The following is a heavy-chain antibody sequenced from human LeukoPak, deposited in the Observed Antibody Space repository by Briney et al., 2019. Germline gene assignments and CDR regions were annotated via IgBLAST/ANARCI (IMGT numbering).Heavy chain of an antibody. Sequence: GGSLRLSCAASAFSVGSNYMTWVRQAPGKGLEWVSLIYSGGSTYYADSVKGRFTISRDNSKNTLYLQMNSLRAEDTAVYYSARSISTVVKGVLFDYWGQGTLVTVSS. CDR2: IYSGGST. CDR1: AFSVGSNY. V-gene: IGHV3-66*01. D-gene: IGHD4-23*01. CDR3: ARSISTVVKGVLFDY. J-gene: IGHJ4*02.